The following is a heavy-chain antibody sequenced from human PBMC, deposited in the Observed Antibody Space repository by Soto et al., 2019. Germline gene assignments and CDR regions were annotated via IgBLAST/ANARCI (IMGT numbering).Heavy chain of an antibody. CDR3: ARDGATVTSEFDY. V-gene: IGHV3-7*01. J-gene: IGHJ4*02. CDR1: GFTFSSYW. CDR2: IKQDGSEK. D-gene: IGHD4-17*01. Sequence: EVQLVESGGGLVQPGGSLRLSCAASGFTFSSYWMSWVRQAPGKGLEWVANIKQDGSEKYYVDSVKGRFTISRDNAKNSLYLQMNSLRAEDTAVYYCARDGATVTSEFDYWGQGTLVTVSS.